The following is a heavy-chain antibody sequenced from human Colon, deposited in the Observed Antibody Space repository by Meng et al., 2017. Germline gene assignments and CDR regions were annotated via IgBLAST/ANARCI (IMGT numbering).Heavy chain of an antibody. D-gene: IGHD1-7*01. Sequence: VPLTEWGHGGVKRSGTLSPPFAVSGDPISSYMWWSWVRQLPGKGLEWIGEVYHRGDTNYNPSLKSRVDISVDKSKNQFYLSLFSVTAADTAVYYCGRDQGRELINHWGQGTLVTVSS. CDR3: GRDQGRELINH. V-gene: IGHV4-4*02. CDR1: GDPISSYMW. J-gene: IGHJ4*02. CDR2: VYHRGDT.